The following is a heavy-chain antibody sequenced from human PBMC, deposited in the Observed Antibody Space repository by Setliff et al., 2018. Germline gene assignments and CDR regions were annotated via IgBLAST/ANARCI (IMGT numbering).Heavy chain of an antibody. D-gene: IGHD1-26*01. CDR2: AHQSGTT. J-gene: IGHJ4*02. Sequence: SETLSLTCAVSDYSITNNYYWGWIRRAPGKGLEWIGTAHQSGTTFYNPSLKGRVTMSVDTSKSQFSLKLSSVTATDTAVYYCARQPTGTYQWTFDSWGQGTLVTVSS. V-gene: IGHV4-38-2*01. CDR1: DYSITNNYY. CDR3: ARQPTGTYQWTFDS.